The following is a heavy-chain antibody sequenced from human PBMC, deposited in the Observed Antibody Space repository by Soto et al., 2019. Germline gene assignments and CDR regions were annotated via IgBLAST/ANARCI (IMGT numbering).Heavy chain of an antibody. D-gene: IGHD3-3*01. V-gene: IGHV1-8*01. J-gene: IGHJ4*02. CDR1: GHTFTSYD. CDR3: ARGKRITIFGVAANFDY. CDR2: MNPNSGNT. Sequence: ASVKVSCKASGHTFTSYDINWVRQATGQGLEWMGWMNPNSGNTGYAQKFQGRVTMTRNTSISTAYMELSSLRSEDTAVYYCARGKRITIFGVAANFDYWGQGTLVTVSS.